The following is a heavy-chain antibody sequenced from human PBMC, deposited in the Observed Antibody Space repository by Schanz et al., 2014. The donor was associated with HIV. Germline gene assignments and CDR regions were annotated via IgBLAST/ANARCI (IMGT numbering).Heavy chain of an antibody. CDR1: GFTFNSYG. CDR3: AKDRNYYDDRYIGKGNYYYYYGMDV. D-gene: IGHD3-22*01. Sequence: VQLVESGGGVVQPGRSLRVSCAASGFTFNSYGMHWVRQAPGKGLEWVAVISYDGRNKYYADSVKGRFTISRDNSKNTLYLQLKSLRAEDRAVYYCAKDRNYYDDRYIGKGNYYYYYGMDVWGQGTTVTVSS. CDR2: ISYDGRNK. V-gene: IGHV3-30*18. J-gene: IGHJ6*02.